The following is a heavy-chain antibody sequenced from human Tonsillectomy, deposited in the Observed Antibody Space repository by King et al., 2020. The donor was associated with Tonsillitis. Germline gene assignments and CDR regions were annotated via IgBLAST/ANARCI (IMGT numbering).Heavy chain of an antibody. CDR1: GFPFSDYY. Sequence: VQLVESGGGLVKPGGSLRLSCAASGFPFSDYYMSWIRQAPGKGLEWLSSISSSSTYINYADTVKGRFTISRDNPKKTLYLQMNSLRADDTAVYYCARVLLEGSPAFRWWFDPWGQGTLVTVSS. J-gene: IGHJ5*02. D-gene: IGHD4-23*01. CDR3: ARVLLEGSPAFRWWFDP. CDR2: ISSSSTYI. V-gene: IGHV3-11*06.